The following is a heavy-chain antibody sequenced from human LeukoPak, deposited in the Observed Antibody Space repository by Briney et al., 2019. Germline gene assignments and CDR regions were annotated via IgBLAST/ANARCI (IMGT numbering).Heavy chain of an antibody. Sequence: GGSLRLSCAASGFTVSSNYMSWVRQAPGKGLEWVSVIYSGGSTYYADSVKGRFTISRDNAKNSLYLQMNSLRAEDTAVYYCARDGFGGGYFDYWGQGALVTVSS. J-gene: IGHJ4*02. D-gene: IGHD3-10*01. CDR2: IYSGGST. V-gene: IGHV3-53*01. CDR3: ARDGFGGGYFDY. CDR1: GFTVSSNY.